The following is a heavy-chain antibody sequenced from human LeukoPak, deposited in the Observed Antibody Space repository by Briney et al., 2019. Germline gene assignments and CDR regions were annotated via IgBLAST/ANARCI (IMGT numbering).Heavy chain of an antibody. Sequence: GSLRLSCAASGSTFSNYWINWVRQAPGKGLEWVANIKQDGSEKYYVDSVKGRFTISRDNAKSSLYLQMNSLRAEDTAVYYCVRAMDVWGQGTTVTVSS. CDR1: GSTFSNYW. J-gene: IGHJ6*02. V-gene: IGHV3-7*03. CDR2: IKQDGSEK. CDR3: VRAMDV.